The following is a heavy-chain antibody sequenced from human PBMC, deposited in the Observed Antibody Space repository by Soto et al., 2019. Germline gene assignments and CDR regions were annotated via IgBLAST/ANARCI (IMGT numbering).Heavy chain of an antibody. CDR3: ARGRGTYTDY. CDR2: IYHSGTA. CDR1: GDSISSGGNL. D-gene: IGHD2-2*02. J-gene: IGHJ4*02. Sequence: QVQLQESGPGLVKPSQTLSLTCIVSGDSISSGGNLWTWIRQYPGKGLEWMGYIYHSGTAFYNPSLKSRLTISVDTSNNQFSLRLRSVTAADTAVYYCARGRGTYTDYWGQRTLVIVSS. V-gene: IGHV4-31*03.